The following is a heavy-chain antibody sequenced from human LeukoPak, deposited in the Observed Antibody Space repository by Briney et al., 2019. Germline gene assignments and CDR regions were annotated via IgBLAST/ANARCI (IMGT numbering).Heavy chain of an antibody. Sequence: SQTLSLTCTVSGDSIGSSFWGWVRHPPGKGLEWIGYVHFSGRTNYSPSLQSRAAISLDTYRSQFSLRLASVTAADTAIYYCARLFPIVPVLNDHYHPLDVWGQGTTVTVS. CDR1: GDSIGSSF. CDR2: VHFSGRT. CDR3: ARLFPIVPVLNDHYHPLDV. J-gene: IGHJ6*02. V-gene: IGHV4-59*08. D-gene: IGHD2/OR15-2a*01.